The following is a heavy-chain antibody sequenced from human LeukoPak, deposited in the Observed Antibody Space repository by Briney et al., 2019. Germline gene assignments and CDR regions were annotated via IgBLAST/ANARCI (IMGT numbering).Heavy chain of an antibody. V-gene: IGHV3-30*04. D-gene: IGHD4-17*01. Sequence: PGGSLRLSCAASGFTFSSYAMHWVRQAPGKGLEWVAVISYDGSNKNYADSVKGRFTISRDNSKNTLYLQMNSLRAEDTAVYYCAREVYGDYVDYWGQGTLVTVSS. J-gene: IGHJ4*02. CDR1: GFTFSSYA. CDR3: AREVYGDYVDY. CDR2: ISYDGSNK.